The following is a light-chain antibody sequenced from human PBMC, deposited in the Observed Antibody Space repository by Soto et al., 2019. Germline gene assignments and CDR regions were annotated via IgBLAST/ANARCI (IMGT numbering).Light chain of an antibody. V-gene: IGKV3-20*01. CDR1: QSVSSSY. Sequence: EVVLTQSPGTLSLSPGERATLSCRASQSVSSSYLAWYQQKPGQAPRRLIYGASSRATGIPDRFSGSGSGTDFTLTISRLEPEDFAVYYCQQYRSSPQYTFGQGPKVEIK. J-gene: IGKJ2*01. CDR3: QQYRSSPQYT. CDR2: GAS.